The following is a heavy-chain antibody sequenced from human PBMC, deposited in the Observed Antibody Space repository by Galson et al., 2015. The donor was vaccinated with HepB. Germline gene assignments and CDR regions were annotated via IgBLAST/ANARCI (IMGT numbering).Heavy chain of an antibody. CDR1: GFTFSKSG. V-gene: IGHV1-58*01. D-gene: IGHD3-22*01. CDR2: IVVGSGYT. Sequence: SVKVSCKASGFTFSKSGLQWVRQARGQRLEWLGWIVVGSGYTSCAQKFQDRLTITRDMSTNTTYMQLSSLRSEDTAVYYCAADYDRSGFDAWGQGTIVTVSS. J-gene: IGHJ3*01. CDR3: AADYDRSGFDA.